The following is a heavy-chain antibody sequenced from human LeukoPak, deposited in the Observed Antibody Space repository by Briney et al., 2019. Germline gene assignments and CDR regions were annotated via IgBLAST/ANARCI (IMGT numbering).Heavy chain of an antibody. V-gene: IGHV3-30*03. D-gene: IGHD5-18*01. CDR3: AGTWIQSVPGDY. CDR1: GFTFRNYG. J-gene: IGHJ4*02. CDR2: VSADGGTL. Sequence: PGRSLRLSCAASGFTFRNYGMHWVRQAPGKGLEWVAVVSADGGTLYYADSVKGRFSISRDNSKNTLYFQMNSLRAEDTAFYYCAGTWIQSVPGDYWGQGTLVTVSS.